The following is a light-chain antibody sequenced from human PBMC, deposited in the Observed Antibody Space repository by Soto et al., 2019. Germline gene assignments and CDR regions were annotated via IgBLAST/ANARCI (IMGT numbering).Light chain of an antibody. V-gene: IGLV2-14*01. Sequence: ALTQPASVSGSPGQTIIMSCTGTSSDIGGSNSVSWYQQHPDKAPKLILFDVSHRPSKIPDRFSGSKSGNTASLTISGLQADDEADYCCSSYSASGTLVVFGGGTKLTVL. CDR2: DVS. J-gene: IGLJ3*02. CDR3: SSYSASGTLVV. CDR1: SSDIGGSNS.